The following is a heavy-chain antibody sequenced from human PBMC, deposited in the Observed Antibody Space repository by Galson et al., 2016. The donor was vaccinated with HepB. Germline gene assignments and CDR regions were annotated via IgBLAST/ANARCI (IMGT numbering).Heavy chain of an antibody. J-gene: IGHJ4*02. CDR1: GFTFSRYS. CDR3: ARGAYLWFHNKGENYFDY. V-gene: IGHV3-30*04. CDR2: ISQDGSNK. D-gene: IGHD3-10*01. Sequence: SLRLSCAASGFTFSRYSAHWVRQAPGKGLEWVSVISQDGSNKFYADSVMGRFTISRDNSKNTLYLEMNSLRPEDTAVYYCARGAYLWFHNKGENYFDYWGQGPLPSDSS.